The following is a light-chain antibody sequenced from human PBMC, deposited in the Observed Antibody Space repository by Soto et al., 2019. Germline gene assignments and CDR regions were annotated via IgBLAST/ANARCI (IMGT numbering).Light chain of an antibody. CDR3: QQAGT. J-gene: IGKJ3*01. CDR1: QGISSY. CDR2: AAS. Sequence: DIQLTQSPSFLSASVGDRVTITCRASQGISSYLAWYQQKPGKAPKLLIYAASTLQSGVPSRFSGSGSRTVFTITMSSLQPEDFATYYCQQAGTFGPGTKVDI. V-gene: IGKV1-9*01.